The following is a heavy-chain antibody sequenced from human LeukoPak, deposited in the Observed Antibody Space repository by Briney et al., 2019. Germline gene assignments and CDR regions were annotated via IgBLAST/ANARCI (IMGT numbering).Heavy chain of an antibody. CDR3: AGDDSSSPLGY. Sequence: PGGSLRLSCAASGFTFSSYGMHWVRQAPGKGLEWVAVIWYDGSNKYYADSVKGRFTISRDNSKNTLYLQMNSLRAEDTAVYYCAGDDSSSPLGYWGQGTLVTVSS. V-gene: IGHV3-33*01. CDR1: GFTFSSYG. CDR2: IWYDGSNK. J-gene: IGHJ4*02. D-gene: IGHD6-13*01.